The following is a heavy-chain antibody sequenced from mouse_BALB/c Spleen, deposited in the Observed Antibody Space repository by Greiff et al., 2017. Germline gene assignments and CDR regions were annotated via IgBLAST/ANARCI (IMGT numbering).Heavy chain of an antibody. CDR2: IRLKSNNYAT. Sequence: EVKLVESGGGLVQPGGSMKLSCVASGFTFSNYWMNWVRQSPEKGLEWVAEIRLKSNNYATHYAESVKGRFTISRDDSKSSVYLQMNNLRAEDTGIYYCTRDYYGSWAYWGQGTLVTVSA. V-gene: IGHV6-6*02. J-gene: IGHJ3*01. CDR1: GFTFSNYW. D-gene: IGHD1-1*01. CDR3: TRDYYGSWAY.